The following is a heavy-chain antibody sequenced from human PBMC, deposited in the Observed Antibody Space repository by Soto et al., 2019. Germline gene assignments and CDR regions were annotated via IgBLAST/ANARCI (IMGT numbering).Heavy chain of an antibody. CDR3: ARLILSGYSYGYRDY. V-gene: IGHV5-10-1*01. Sequence: GGSLKISCNGSGYSFTSYWISWVRQMPGKGLEWMGRIDPSDSYTNYSPSFQGHVTISADKSISTAYLQWSSLKASDTAMYYCARLILSGYSYGYRDYWGQGTLVTVSS. D-gene: IGHD5-18*01. J-gene: IGHJ4*02. CDR1: GYSFTSYW. CDR2: IDPSDSYT.